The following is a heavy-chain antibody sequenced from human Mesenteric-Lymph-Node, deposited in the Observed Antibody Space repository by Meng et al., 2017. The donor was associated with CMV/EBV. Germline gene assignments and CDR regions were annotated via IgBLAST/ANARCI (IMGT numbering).Heavy chain of an antibody. V-gene: IGHV1-18*01. J-gene: IGHJ3*02. Sequence: ASVKVSCKASGYTFTSYGISWVRQAPGQGLEWMGWISAYNGNTNYAQKLQGRVTMTTDTSTSTAYMELRSLRSDDTAVYYCARRDGAVAGIGTSISDAFDIWGQGTMVTVSS. CDR2: ISAYNGNT. D-gene: IGHD6-19*01. CDR1: GYTFTSYG. CDR3: ARRDGAVAGIGTSISDAFDI.